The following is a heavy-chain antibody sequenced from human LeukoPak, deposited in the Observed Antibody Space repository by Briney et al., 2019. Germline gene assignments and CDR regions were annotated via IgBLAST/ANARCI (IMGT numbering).Heavy chain of an antibody. Sequence: PSETLSLTCTVSGGSLSSSSYYWGWIRQPPGTGLEWIGSIYYSGSTYYNPSLKSRVTISVDTSKNQFSLKLSSVTAADTAVYYCARSPLEYYFDYWGQGTLVTVSS. J-gene: IGHJ4*02. CDR2: IYYSGST. CDR1: GGSLSSSSYY. D-gene: IGHD3-3*01. V-gene: IGHV4-39*01. CDR3: ARSPLEYYFDY.